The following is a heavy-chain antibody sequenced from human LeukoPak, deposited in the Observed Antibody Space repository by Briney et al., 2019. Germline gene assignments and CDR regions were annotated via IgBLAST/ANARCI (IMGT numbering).Heavy chain of an antibody. CDR3: ARSQAGRPAAHFDY. J-gene: IGHJ4*02. D-gene: IGHD2-2*01. CDR2: IIPIFGTA. V-gene: IGHV1-69*13. CDR1: GGTFSSYA. Sequence: GASVKVSCKASGGTFSSYAISWVRQAPGQGLEWMGGIIPIFGTANYAQKFQGRVTITADESTSTAYMELSSLRSEDTAVYYCARSQAGRPAAHFDYWGQGTLVTVSS.